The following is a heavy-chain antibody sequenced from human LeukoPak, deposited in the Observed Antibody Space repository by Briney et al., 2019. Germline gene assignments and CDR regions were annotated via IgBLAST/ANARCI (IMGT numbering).Heavy chain of an antibody. J-gene: IGHJ4*02. CDR3: ARELGVGITMIVVVTHFDY. Sequence: SSVKVSCKASGGTFSSYAISWVRQAPGQGLEWMGRINPNSGGTNYAQKFQGRVTMTRDTSISTAYMELSRLRSDDTAVYYCARELGVGITMIVVVTHFDYWGQGALVTVSS. V-gene: IGHV1-2*06. CDR1: GGTFSSYA. CDR2: INPNSGGT. D-gene: IGHD3-22*01.